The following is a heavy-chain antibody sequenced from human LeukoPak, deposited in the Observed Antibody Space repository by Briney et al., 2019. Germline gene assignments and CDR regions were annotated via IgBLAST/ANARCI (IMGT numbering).Heavy chain of an antibody. D-gene: IGHD1-1*01. J-gene: IGHJ3*02. Sequence: PSETLSLTCTVSGGSISSSSYYWGWIRQPPGKGLEWIRSIYYSGSTYYNPSLKSRVTISVDTSKNQFSLKLSSVTAADTAVYYCARDRGLLEPLGIWGQGTMVTVSS. CDR1: GGSISSSSYY. CDR2: IYYSGST. CDR3: ARDRGLLEPLGI. V-gene: IGHV4-39*07.